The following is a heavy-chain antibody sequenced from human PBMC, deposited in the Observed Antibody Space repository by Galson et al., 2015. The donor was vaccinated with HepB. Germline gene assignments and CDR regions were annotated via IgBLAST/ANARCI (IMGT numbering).Heavy chain of an antibody. J-gene: IGHJ4*02. CDR1: GGSISSYY. Sequence: ETLSLTCTVSGGSISSYYWSWIRQPPGKGLEWIGYIYYSGSTNYNPSLKSRVTISVDTSKNQFSLKLSSVTAADTAVYYCARDGRDGYVYYFDYWGQGTLVTVSS. CDR3: ARDGRDGYVYYFDY. CDR2: IYYSGST. D-gene: IGHD5-24*01. V-gene: IGHV4-59*01.